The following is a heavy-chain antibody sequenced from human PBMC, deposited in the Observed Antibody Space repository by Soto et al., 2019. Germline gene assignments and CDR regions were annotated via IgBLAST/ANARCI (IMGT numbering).Heavy chain of an antibody. Sequence: GESLKLSCKGSGYSFTRYLISWVRQMPGKGLEWMGRIDPSDSYTNYSPSFQGHVTISADKSISTAYLQWSSLKASDTAMYYCARHPSGIAVADPYYYYGMDVWGQGATVTVSS. CDR2: IDPSDSYT. CDR3: ARHPSGIAVADPYYYYGMDV. V-gene: IGHV5-10-1*01. J-gene: IGHJ6*02. CDR1: GYSFTRYL. D-gene: IGHD6-19*01.